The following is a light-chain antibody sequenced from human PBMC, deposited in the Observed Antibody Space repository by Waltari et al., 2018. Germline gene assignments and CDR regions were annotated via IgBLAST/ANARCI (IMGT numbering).Light chain of an antibody. CDR1: QSIGNY. CDR3: QETYSSPPST. J-gene: IGKJ1*01. Sequence: DIQVTQSPSSLSAPVGDRVSITCRESQSIGNYLNCYQHKPGKAPKLLIYSASSLQSGVPSRFSGSGSGTDFTLTITSLQPEDFATYYCQETYSSPPSTFGPGTKVESK. V-gene: IGKV1-39*01. CDR2: SAS.